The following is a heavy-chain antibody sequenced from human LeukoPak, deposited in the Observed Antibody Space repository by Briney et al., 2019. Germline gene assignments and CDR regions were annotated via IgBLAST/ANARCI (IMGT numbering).Heavy chain of an antibody. CDR3: TTDPGEQYYDFWSGWSYYYYGMDV. Sequence: GGSLRLSCAASGFTFSNAWMSWVRQAPGKGLEWVGRIKSKTDGGTTDYAAPVKGRFTISRDDSKNTLYLQMNSLKTEDTAVHYCTTDPGEQYYDFWSGWSYYYYGMDVWGQGTTVTVSS. CDR2: IKSKTDGGTT. CDR1: GFTFSNAW. D-gene: IGHD3-3*01. V-gene: IGHV3-15*01. J-gene: IGHJ6*02.